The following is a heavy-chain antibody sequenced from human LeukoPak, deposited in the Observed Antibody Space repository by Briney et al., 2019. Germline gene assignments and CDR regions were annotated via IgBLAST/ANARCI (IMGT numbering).Heavy chain of an antibody. CDR3: ARRSGYLG. CDR1: GYSISSGYY. J-gene: IGHJ4*02. V-gene: IGHV4-38-2*02. Sequence: SETLSLTCSVSGYSISSGYYWGWIRQAPGKGLEWIGNLYHSGSTYYNPSLKSRVSISVDTSKNQFSLKLSSVTAADTAVYYCARRSGYLGWGQGTLVTVSS. CDR2: LYHSGST. D-gene: IGHD3-3*01.